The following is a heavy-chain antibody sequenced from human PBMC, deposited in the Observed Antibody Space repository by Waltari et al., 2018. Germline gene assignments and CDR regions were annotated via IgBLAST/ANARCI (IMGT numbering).Heavy chain of an antibody. J-gene: IGHJ4*02. Sequence: QVQLQESGPGLVKPSQTLSLTCTVSGGSISSGSYYWSWIRQPAGKGLEWIGRIYTSGSTNYNPALKSRVTISVETSKNQFSLKLSSVTAADTAVYYCARVRYSSTYFDYWGQGTLVTVSS. D-gene: IGHD6-13*01. CDR2: IYTSGST. V-gene: IGHV4-61*02. CDR1: GGSISSGSYY. CDR3: ARVRYSSTYFDY.